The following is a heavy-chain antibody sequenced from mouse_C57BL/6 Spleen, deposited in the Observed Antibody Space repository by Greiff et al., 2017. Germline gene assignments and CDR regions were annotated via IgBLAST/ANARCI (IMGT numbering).Heavy chain of an antibody. CDR1: GYAFSSYW. Sequence: QVQLQQSGAELVKPGASVKISCKASGYAFSSYWMNWVKQRPGKGLEWIGQIYPGDGDTNYNGKVKGKATLTVNKSSSTAYMELRSLTSEDSAVYYCARGGRAMITTDYFDYWGQGTTLTVSS. D-gene: IGHD2-4*01. J-gene: IGHJ2*01. CDR2: IYPGDGDT. V-gene: IGHV1-80*01. CDR3: ARGGRAMITTDYFDY.